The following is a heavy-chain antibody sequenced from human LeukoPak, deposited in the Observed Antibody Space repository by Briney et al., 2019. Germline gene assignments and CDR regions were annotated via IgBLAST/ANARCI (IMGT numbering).Heavy chain of an antibody. CDR3: ARYVWNDGGDHFDY. Sequence: KPGGSLRLSCAASGFTFSTYSMNWVRQAPGKGLEWVSSISSSSSYIYYADSVKGRFTISRDNAKNSLYLQMNSLRAEDTAVYYCARYVWNDGGDHFDYWGQGTLVTVSS. CDR2: ISSSSSYI. J-gene: IGHJ4*02. D-gene: IGHD1-1*01. CDR1: GFTFSTYS. V-gene: IGHV3-21*01.